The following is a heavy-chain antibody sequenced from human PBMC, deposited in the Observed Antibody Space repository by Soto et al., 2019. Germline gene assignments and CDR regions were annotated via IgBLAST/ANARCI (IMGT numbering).Heavy chain of an antibody. J-gene: IGHJ5*02. CDR3: ARVPGP. CDR1: GGSISSGGYS. Sequence: TSETLSVTCAVSGGSISSGGYSWSWIRQPPGKGLEWIGYIYHSGSTYYNPSLKSRVTISVDRSKNQFSLKLSSVTAADTAVYYCARVPGPWGQGTLVTVS. V-gene: IGHV4-30-2*01. CDR2: IYHSGST.